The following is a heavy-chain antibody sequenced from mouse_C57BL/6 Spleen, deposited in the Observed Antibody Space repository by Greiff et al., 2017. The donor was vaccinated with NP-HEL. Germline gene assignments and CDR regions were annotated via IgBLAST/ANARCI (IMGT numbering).Heavy chain of an antibody. Sequence: QVHVKQPGAELVKPGASVKLSCKASGYTFTSYWMHWVKQRPGQGLEWIGMIHPNSGSTNYNEKFKSKATLTVDKSSSTAYMQLSSLTSEDSAVYYCARGGGGNYFDYWGQGTTLTVSS. CDR3: ARGGGGNYFDY. CDR2: IHPNSGST. V-gene: IGHV1-64*01. J-gene: IGHJ2*01. D-gene: IGHD1-1*02. CDR1: GYTFTSYW.